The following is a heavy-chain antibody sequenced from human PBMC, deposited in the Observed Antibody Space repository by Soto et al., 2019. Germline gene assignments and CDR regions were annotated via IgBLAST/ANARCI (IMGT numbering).Heavy chain of an antibody. CDR3: ARGGERYNWNDVAYYYYGMDV. J-gene: IGHJ6*02. Sequence: PSETLSLTCAVSGGSISSGGYSWSWIRQPPGKGLEWIGYIYHSGSTYYNPSLKSRVTISVDRSKNQFSLKLSSVTAADTAVYYCARGGERYNWNDVAYYYYGMDVWGQGTTVTVSS. D-gene: IGHD1-1*01. CDR1: GGSISSGGYS. V-gene: IGHV4-30-2*01. CDR2: IYHSGST.